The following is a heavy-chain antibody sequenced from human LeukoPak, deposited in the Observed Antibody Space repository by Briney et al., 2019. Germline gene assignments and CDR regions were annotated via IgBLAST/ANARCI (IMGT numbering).Heavy chain of an antibody. D-gene: IGHD2-8*02. V-gene: IGHV3-66*01. Sequence: GGSLRLSCAASGFTVSNNYMSWVRQAPGKGLEWVSVIYSGGLTYYADSVKGRSTISRDNSKNTLYLQMNSLRVEDMAVYYCALLVHNAQYNWGQGTLVTVSS. CDR1: GFTVSNNY. J-gene: IGHJ4*02. CDR3: ALLVHNAQYN. CDR2: IYSGGLT.